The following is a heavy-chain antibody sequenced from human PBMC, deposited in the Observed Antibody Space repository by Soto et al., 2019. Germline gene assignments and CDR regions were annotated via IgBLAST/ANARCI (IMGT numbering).Heavy chain of an antibody. J-gene: IGHJ4*02. D-gene: IGHD3-10*01. V-gene: IGHV4-38-2*02. CDR2: MYPTGST. Sequence: SETLSLTCTVSGYSISSGCYWGWIRQPPGKRLEWIGSMYPTGSTYYNPSLKSRVTMSVDTSNNEFSLKLTSVTAADTAVYHCVRGLNYGLYYFDYWGQGTLVTV. CDR1: GYSISSGCY. CDR3: VRGLNYGLYYFDY.